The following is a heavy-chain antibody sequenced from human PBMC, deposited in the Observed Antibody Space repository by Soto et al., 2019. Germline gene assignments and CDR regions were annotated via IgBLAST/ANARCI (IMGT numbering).Heavy chain of an antibody. J-gene: IGHJ4*02. Sequence: QVQLVESGGGVVQPGRSLRLACAASGFTFRSYGMYWVRQAPGTGLVWVAVISYDGSHKYDADSVKGRFTISRDNSKNTLYLQMNSLRAQDTAVYYCAKDRGYGSGSYPDYWGQGTLVTVSS. V-gene: IGHV3-30*18. CDR3: AKDRGYGSGSYPDY. CDR1: GFTFRSYG. D-gene: IGHD3-10*01. CDR2: ISYDGSHK.